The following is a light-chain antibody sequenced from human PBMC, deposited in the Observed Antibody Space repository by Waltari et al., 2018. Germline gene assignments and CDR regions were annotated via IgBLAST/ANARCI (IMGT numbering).Light chain of an antibody. CDR3: TSYTSRHSLV. J-gene: IGLJ1*01. Sequence: QSALTQSASVSGSAGQSITISCTGTSRDVRDYDGVSWYQQHPGKDPKVLIFVVSYRPSGVSTRFSCSKSGNTASLTISGLHAEDEADYYCTSYTSRHSLVFGTGTKVTVL. CDR1: SRDVRDYDG. V-gene: IGLV2-14*03. CDR2: VVS.